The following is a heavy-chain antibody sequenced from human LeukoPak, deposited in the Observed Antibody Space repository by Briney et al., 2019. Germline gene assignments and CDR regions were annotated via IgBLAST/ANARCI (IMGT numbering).Heavy chain of an antibody. V-gene: IGHV3-53*01. Sequence: GGSLRLSCAASGFTVNSNYMSWVRQDPGKGMEWVSTIYSGGSTYYTGSLKGRFTISRDNSKNTVYLQMNSLRAEDTAVYYCARGGYDSSGYYYYFDFWGQGTLVTVSS. CDR1: GFTVNSNY. J-gene: IGHJ4*02. D-gene: IGHD3-22*01. CDR3: ARGGYDSSGYYYYFDF. CDR2: IYSGGST.